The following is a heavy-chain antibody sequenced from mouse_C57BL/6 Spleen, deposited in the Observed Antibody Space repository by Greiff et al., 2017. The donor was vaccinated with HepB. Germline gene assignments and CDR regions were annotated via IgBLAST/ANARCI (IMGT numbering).Heavy chain of an antibody. V-gene: IGHV1-81*01. CDR3: ARKGPYSNYVYYAMDY. Sequence: VHLVESGAELARPGASVKLSCKASGYTFTSYGISWVKQRTGQGLEWIGEIYPRSGNTYYNEKFKGKATLTADKSSSTAYMELRSLTSEDSAVYFCARKGPYSNYVYYAMDYWGQGTSVTVSS. CDR2: IYPRSGNT. CDR1: GYTFTSYG. J-gene: IGHJ4*01. D-gene: IGHD2-5*01.